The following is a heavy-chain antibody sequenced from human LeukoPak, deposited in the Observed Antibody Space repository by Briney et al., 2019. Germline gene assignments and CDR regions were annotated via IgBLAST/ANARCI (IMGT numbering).Heavy chain of an antibody. CDR3: AKGLYGSGMGWFDP. Sequence: GGSLRLSCAASGFTVSSNYMSWVRQAPGKGLEWVSAISGSGGSTYYADSVKGRFTISRDNSKNTLYLQMNSLRAEDTAVYYCAKGLYGSGMGWFDPWGQGTLVTVSS. CDR2: ISGSGGST. J-gene: IGHJ5*02. V-gene: IGHV3-23*01. D-gene: IGHD3-10*01. CDR1: GFTVSSNY.